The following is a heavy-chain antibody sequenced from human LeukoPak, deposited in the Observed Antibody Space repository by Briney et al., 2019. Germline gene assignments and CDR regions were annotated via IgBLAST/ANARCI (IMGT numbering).Heavy chain of an antibody. CDR2: INPNSGAT. CDR1: GYTFTGYY. CDR3: ARDLTMIVVVPDY. D-gene: IGHD3-22*01. J-gene: IGHJ4*02. V-gene: IGHV1-2*02. Sequence: ASVKVSCKASGYTFTGYYMHWVRQAPGQGLEWMGWINPNSGATNYAQKFQGRVTMTTDTSTSTAYMELSSLRSDDTAVYYCARDLTMIVVVPDYWGQGTLVTVSS.